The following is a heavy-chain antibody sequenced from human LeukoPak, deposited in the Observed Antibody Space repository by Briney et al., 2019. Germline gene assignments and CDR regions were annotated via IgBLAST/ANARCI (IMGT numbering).Heavy chain of an antibody. J-gene: IGHJ4*02. CDR1: GFTFSSYA. CDR2: ISGSGGST. Sequence: GGSLRLSCAASGFTFSSYAMSWVRQAPGKGLEWVSAISGSGGSTDYADSVKGRFTISRDNSKNTLYLQTNSLRAEDTAVYYCAKSRGSERGSFDYWGQGTLVTVSS. V-gene: IGHV3-23*01. D-gene: IGHD3-10*01. CDR3: AKSRGSERGSFDY.